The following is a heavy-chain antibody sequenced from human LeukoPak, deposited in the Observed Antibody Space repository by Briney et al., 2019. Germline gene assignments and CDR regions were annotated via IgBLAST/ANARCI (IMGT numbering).Heavy chain of an antibody. CDR3: ASRGGDIVVVPAERFDY. CDR2: INHSGST. J-gene: IGHJ4*02. D-gene: IGHD2-2*01. CDR1: DGSFSGYY. Sequence: SETLSLTCAVYDGSFSGYYWSWIRQPPGKGLEWIGEINHSGSTNYNPSLKSRVTISVDTSKNQFSLKLSSVTAADTAVYYCASRGGDIVVVPAERFDYWGQGTLVTVSS. V-gene: IGHV4-34*01.